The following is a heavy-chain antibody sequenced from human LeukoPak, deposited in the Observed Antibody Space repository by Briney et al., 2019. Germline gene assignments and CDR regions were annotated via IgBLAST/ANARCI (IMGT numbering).Heavy chain of an antibody. Sequence: PGGSLRLSCAASGFTFSSYAMHWVRQAPGKGLEWEAVTLYDGSNEYYADAVKGRFTISRDNSANTLYLQMNSLRPEDTAVYYCARDLDYYDSSGLPGYWGQGTLVTVSS. V-gene: IGHV3-30-3*01. D-gene: IGHD3-22*01. J-gene: IGHJ4*02. CDR3: ARDLDYYDSSGLPGY. CDR1: GFTFSSYA. CDR2: TLYDGSNE.